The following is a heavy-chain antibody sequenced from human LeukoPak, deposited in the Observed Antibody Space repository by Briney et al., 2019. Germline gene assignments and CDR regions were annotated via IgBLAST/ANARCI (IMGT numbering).Heavy chain of an antibody. CDR3: ARQDSSSSGAYYFDY. CDR1: GYSFTSYW. Sequence: GESLKISCKGSGYSFTSYWIGWVRQMPGKGLEWMGIIYPGDSDTRYSPSFQGQVTISADKSISTAYLQWSSLKASDTAIYYCARQDSSSSGAYYFDYWGQGTLVTVSS. J-gene: IGHJ4*02. V-gene: IGHV5-51*01. D-gene: IGHD6-6*01. CDR2: IYPGDSDT.